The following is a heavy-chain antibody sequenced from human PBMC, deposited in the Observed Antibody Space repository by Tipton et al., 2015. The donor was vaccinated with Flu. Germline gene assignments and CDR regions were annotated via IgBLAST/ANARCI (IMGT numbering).Heavy chain of an antibody. Sequence: LSLTCSVSGYSINSGYYWGWVRLAPGKGLEWVSTISDGGGRRYYPDSVKGRFTISRDNSKNTLYLQMNSLRAEDTAIYYCAKVIPEIVSGLDYWGQGTLVTVSS. CDR3: AKVIPEIVSGLDY. D-gene: IGHD5/OR15-5a*01. CDR1: GYSINSGYY. V-gene: IGHV3-23*01. CDR2: ISDGGGRR. J-gene: IGHJ4*02.